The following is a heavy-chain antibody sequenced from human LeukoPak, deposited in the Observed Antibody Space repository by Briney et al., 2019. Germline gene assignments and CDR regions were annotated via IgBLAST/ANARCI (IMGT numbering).Heavy chain of an antibody. CDR2: INPSGGST. CDR3: ASAYSYGYCLDY. J-gene: IGHJ4*02. Sequence: GASVKVSCKASGYTFTSYYMHWVRQAPGQGLEWMGIINPSGGSTSYAQKFQGRVTMTRDMSTSTVYMELSSLRSEDTAVYYCASAYSYGYCLDYWGQGTLVTVSS. CDR1: GYTFTSYY. V-gene: IGHV1-46*01. D-gene: IGHD5-18*01.